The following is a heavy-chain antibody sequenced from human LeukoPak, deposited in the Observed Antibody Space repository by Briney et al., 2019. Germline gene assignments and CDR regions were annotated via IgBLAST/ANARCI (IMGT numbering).Heavy chain of an antibody. Sequence: SVKVSCKASGGTFSSNAISWVRQAPGQGLEWMGGIIPIFGTANYAQKFQGRVTITADESTSTAYMELSSLRSEDTAVYYCARGNDILTGYQSLYYFDYWGQGTLVTVSS. CDR3: ARGNDILTGYQSLYYFDY. V-gene: IGHV1-69*01. CDR1: GGTFSSNA. D-gene: IGHD3-9*01. CDR2: IIPIFGTA. J-gene: IGHJ4*02.